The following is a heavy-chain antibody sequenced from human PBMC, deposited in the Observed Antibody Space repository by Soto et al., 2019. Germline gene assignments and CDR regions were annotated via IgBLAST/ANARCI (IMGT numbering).Heavy chain of an antibody. CDR3: AIGGVYCGDHYYTAMDV. V-gene: IGHV3-23*01. Sequence: GGSLKLSCEASGFTFSKYDLTRVRQRPGKELEWVSANIGYENGPYYKNFVRSRFTISRDTSKHMVCQKMNDLIADDSAEYYRAIGGVYCGDHYYTAMDVWGQGTTVTVS. CDR2: NIGYENGP. D-gene: IGHD3-3*01. CDR1: GFTFSKYD. J-gene: IGHJ6*02.